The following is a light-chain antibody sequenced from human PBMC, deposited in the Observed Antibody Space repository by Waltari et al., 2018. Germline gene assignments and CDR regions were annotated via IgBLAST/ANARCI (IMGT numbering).Light chain of an antibody. Sequence: EIVVTQSPATLSVSPGERATLFCRASHNVRNKLAWYQQKLGQAPRLLIYGASIRTTDFPTRFSGSESETEFALTITNVQPEDFAMYYCQQYHEWPPLAFGQGTRLEI. J-gene: IGKJ5*01. V-gene: IGKV3-15*01. CDR3: QQYHEWPPLA. CDR1: HNVRNK. CDR2: GAS.